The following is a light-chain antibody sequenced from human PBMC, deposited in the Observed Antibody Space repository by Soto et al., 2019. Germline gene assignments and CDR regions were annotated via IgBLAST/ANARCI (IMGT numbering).Light chain of an antibody. CDR1: SSDVGGYKY. CDR2: DVS. V-gene: IGLV2-14*03. CDR3: SSYTSGSTR. Sequence: SVLTQPASVSGSPGQSITISCTGTSSDVGGYKYVSWYQQHSDKAPELLLYDVSIRPSGVSDRFSGSKSGNTASLTISGLQAEDEADYYCSSYTSGSTRFGTGTKVTVL. J-gene: IGLJ1*01.